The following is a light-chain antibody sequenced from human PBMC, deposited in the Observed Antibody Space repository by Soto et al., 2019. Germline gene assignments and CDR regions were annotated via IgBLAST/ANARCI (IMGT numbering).Light chain of an antibody. CDR3: QQYGSPPGT. J-gene: IGKJ1*01. CDR2: GAS. V-gene: IGKV3-20*01. CDR1: QSVSSSY. Sequence: IVLTQSPGTLSLSPGERATLSCRASQSVSSSYLAWYQQKPGQAPRLLIYGASSRATGIPDRFSGSGSETDFTLTISRLEPEDCAVYYCQQYGSPPGTFGQGTKVEIK.